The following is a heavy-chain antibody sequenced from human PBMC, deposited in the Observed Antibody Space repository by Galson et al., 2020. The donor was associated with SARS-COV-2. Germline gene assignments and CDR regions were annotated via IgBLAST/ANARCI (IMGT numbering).Heavy chain of an antibody. D-gene: IGHD1-1*01. V-gene: IGHV3-48*04. CDR1: GFTFSSYT. CDR2: IRSSSGTI. Sequence: GESLKISCAASGFTFSSYTMNWVRQAPVKGLELVAYIRSSSGTIYYADSVKGRFTISRDNAKNSLYLQLNSLRVEDTAVYYCARERLEYLGQGTLVTVSS. J-gene: IGHJ4*02. CDR3: ARERLEY.